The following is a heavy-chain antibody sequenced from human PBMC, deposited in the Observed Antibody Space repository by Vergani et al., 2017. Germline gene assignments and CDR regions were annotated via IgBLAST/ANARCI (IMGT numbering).Heavy chain of an antibody. D-gene: IGHD3/OR15-3a*01. J-gene: IGHJ4*02. V-gene: IGHV3-23*04. CDR2: ITGSGGST. CDR1: GYRFSSYG. Sequence: VQLVESGGGVVQPGRSLRLSCAASGYRFSSYGMNWVRQAPGKGLEWVSSITGSGGSTYYADSVKGRFTISRDNSKNTVYLQMSSLRVEDTAVYYCARDRRTGYSSSGGLDNWGQGTLVTVSS. CDR3: ARDRRTGYSSSGGLDN.